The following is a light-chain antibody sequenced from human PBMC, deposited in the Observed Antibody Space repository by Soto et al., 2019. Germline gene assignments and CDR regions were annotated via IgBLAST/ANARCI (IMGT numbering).Light chain of an antibody. CDR2: DAS. V-gene: IGKV3-11*01. CDR3: QQRSDWPRT. CDR1: QSVNSY. Sequence: EIVLTQSPATLSLSPGERATLSCRASQSVNSYLAWYQQRPGQAPRLLIYDASSRATGIAARFSGSGSGTDFSLTISSLPPEDFAVYYCQQRSDWPRTFGQGIKLE. J-gene: IGKJ2*01.